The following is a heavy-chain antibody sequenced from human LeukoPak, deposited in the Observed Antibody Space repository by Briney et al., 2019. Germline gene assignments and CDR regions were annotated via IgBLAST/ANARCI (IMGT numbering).Heavy chain of an antibody. J-gene: IGHJ3*02. CDR2: IHYSEST. CDR3: ASRSGSFSDALDI. Sequence: SETLSLTCTVSGGSIRSYYWGCIRQPPGKGLEWIGYIHYSESTKYNPSLKSRVTMSVDTSKNQFSLKLSSVTAADTAVYYCASRSGSFSDALDIWGQGTLVTVSS. CDR1: GGSIRSYY. D-gene: IGHD3-10*01. V-gene: IGHV4-59*08.